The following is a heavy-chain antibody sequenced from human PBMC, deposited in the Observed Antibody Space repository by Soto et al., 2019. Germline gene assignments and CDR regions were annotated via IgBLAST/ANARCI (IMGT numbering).Heavy chain of an antibody. J-gene: IGHJ4*02. CDR2: IIPIFDPEDGET. V-gene: IGHV1-69*06. D-gene: IGHD3-22*01. Sequence: SVKVSCKASGGTFSSNTISWVRQAPGQGLEWMAGIIPIFDPEDGETIYAQKFQGRVTMTEDTSTDTAYMELSSLRSEDTAVYYCAITYYDFHYFDYWGQGTLVTVSS. CDR1: GGTFSSNT. CDR3: AITYYDFHYFDY.